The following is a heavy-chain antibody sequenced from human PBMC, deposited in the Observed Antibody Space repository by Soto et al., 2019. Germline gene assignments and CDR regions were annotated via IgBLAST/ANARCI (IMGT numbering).Heavy chain of an antibody. J-gene: IGHJ4*02. Sequence: GGSLRLSCAASGFTFSSYAMSWVRQAPGKGLEWVSAISGSGGSTYYADSVKGRFTISRDNSKNTLYLQMNSLRAEDTAVYYCAKDWGETYDFWSGYYFAGVWGQGTLVTVSS. CDR3: AKDWGETYDFWSGYYFAGV. CDR1: GFTFSSYA. V-gene: IGHV3-23*01. CDR2: ISGSGGST. D-gene: IGHD3-3*01.